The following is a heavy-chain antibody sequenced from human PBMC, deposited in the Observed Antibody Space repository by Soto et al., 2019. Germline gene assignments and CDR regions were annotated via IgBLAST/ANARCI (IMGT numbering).Heavy chain of an antibody. Sequence: EVQLLESGGGLVQPGGSLRLSCVASGFTFSSYAMSWVRQAPGKGLEWVSAISGSGGSTYYADSVKGRFTISRDKSKNTLYLQMNSLRAEDTAVYYCAKDPGTLPDYGADWGQGTLVTVSS. CDR2: ISGSGGST. CDR3: AKDPGTLPDYGAD. D-gene: IGHD4-17*01. J-gene: IGHJ4*02. V-gene: IGHV3-23*01. CDR1: GFTFSSYA.